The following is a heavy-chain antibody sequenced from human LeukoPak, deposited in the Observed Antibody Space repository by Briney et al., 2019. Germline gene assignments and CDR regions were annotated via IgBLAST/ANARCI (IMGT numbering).Heavy chain of an antibody. CDR3: ARTKRTPLSWFDP. J-gene: IGHJ5*02. V-gene: IGHV1-69*01. CDR2: IIPIFGTA. CDR1: GGTFSSYA. Sequence: SVKVSFKASGGTFSSYAISWVGQAPGQGLEWMGGIIPIFGTANYAQKFQGRVTITADESTSTAYMELSSLRSEDTAVYYCARTKRTPLSWFDPWGQGTLVTVSS. D-gene: IGHD2-15*01.